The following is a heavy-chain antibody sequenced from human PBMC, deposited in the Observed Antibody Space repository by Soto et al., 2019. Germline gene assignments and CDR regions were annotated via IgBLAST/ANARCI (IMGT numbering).Heavy chain of an antibody. J-gene: IGHJ2*01. V-gene: IGHV4-59*08. CDR1: GDYISSHY. Sequence: QVQLQESGPGLVKPSETLSLTCTVSGDYISSHYWSWIRQPPGKGLEWIGYVYHSGKTDSNPSLKSGVPISMDTSKNQIPLSLPSVPAADTAVYSWGRPKDTPPAVCYFYLWGRGPLVTVSS. D-gene: IGHD2-15*01. CDR2: VYHSGKT. CDR3: GRPKDTPPAVCYFYL.